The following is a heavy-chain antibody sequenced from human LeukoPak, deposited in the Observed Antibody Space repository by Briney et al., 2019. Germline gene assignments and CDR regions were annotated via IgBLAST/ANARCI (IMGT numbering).Heavy chain of an antibody. J-gene: IGHJ4*02. CDR3: AREPNGYNSSPFDF. CDR2: ISGSGGST. V-gene: IGHV3-23*01. CDR1: GFTFSSYA. D-gene: IGHD6-13*01. Sequence: GGSLRLSCAASGFTFSSYAMSWVRQAPGKGLEWVSAISGSGGSTYYADSVKGRFTISRDNSKNTLYLQMNSLRVEDTAVYYCAREPNGYNSSPFDFWGQGTLVTVSS.